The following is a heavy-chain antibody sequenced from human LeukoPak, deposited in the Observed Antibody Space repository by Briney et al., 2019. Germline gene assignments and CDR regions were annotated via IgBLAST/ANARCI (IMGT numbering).Heavy chain of an antibody. CDR1: GYTFTSYG. CDR2: ISAYIGNT. D-gene: IGHD3-10*01. V-gene: IGHV1-18*01. CDR3: ARWAMVRGVIIFAYFDY. J-gene: IGHJ4*02. Sequence: ASVKVSCKASGYTFTSYGISWVRQAPGQGLEWMGWISAYIGNTNYAQKLQGRVTMTTDTSTSTAYMELRSLRSDDTAVYYCARWAMVRGVIIFAYFDYWGQGTLVTVSS.